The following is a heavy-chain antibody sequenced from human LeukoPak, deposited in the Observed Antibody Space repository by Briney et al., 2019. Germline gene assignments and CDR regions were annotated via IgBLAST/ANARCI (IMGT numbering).Heavy chain of an antibody. CDR2: ISSSSSNI. CDR1: GFTFSAYS. J-gene: IGHJ4*02. Sequence: GGSLRLSCATSGFTFSAYSVNWVRQAPGKGLEWVSSISSSSSNIYYADSVKGRFTISRDNAKNSLYLQMNSLGAEDTGVYYCARGGYFDYWGQGTLVTVSS. CDR3: ARGGYFDY. V-gene: IGHV3-21*01.